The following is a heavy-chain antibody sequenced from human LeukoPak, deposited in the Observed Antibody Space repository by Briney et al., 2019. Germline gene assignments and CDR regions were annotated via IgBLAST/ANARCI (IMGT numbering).Heavy chain of an antibody. Sequence: GESLKISCKGSGYSFTSYWIGWVRQMPGKGLEWIGIIYPGDSDTRYSASFQGQVTISADKSISTAYLQWSSLKASDTAMYYCARSSKEDSSGYYRNWFDPWGQGTLVTVPS. V-gene: IGHV5-51*01. CDR1: GYSFTSYW. D-gene: IGHD3-22*01. CDR2: IYPGDSDT. J-gene: IGHJ5*02. CDR3: ARSSKEDSSGYYRNWFDP.